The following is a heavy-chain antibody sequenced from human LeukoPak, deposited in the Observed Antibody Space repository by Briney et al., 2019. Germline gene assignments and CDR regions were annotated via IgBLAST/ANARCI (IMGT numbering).Heavy chain of an antibody. CDR3: ARRAGAYSHPYDY. D-gene: IGHD4/OR15-4a*01. J-gene: IGHJ4*02. Sequence: WIRQPPGKGLEWVAVISYDGSNKYYADSVKGRFTISRDNSKNTLYLQMNSLRAEDTAVYYCARRAGAYSHPYDYWGQGALVTVSS. V-gene: IGHV3-30*04. CDR2: ISYDGSNK.